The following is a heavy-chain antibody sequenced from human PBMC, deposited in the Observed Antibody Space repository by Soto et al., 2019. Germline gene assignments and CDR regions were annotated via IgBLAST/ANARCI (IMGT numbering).Heavy chain of an antibody. V-gene: IGHV1-18*01. CDR3: XXXXTLVTTTRAADY. D-gene: IGHD3-22*01. CDR2: ISAFNSNT. J-gene: IGHJ4*02. CDR1: GYTFNNFG. Sequence: QVQLVQSGGEVKKPGASVKVSCKASGYTFNNFGISWFRQAPGRGLEWMGWISAFNSNTRFAQTFQGRVSMTTDTSTSTAYMELQSLRSDDTAXXXXXXXXTLVTTTRAADYWGQGTLVTVSS.